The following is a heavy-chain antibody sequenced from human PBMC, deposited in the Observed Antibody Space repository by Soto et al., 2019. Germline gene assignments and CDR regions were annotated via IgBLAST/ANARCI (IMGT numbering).Heavy chain of an antibody. CDR3: ARPPAVDAERGYYYYGMDV. Sequence: GESLKIACKGSGDGFTSYWISWVRQMPGKGLEWMGRIDPSDSYTNYSPSFQGHVNISADKSISTAYLQWSSLKASDTAMYYCARPPAVDAERGYYYYGMDVWGKGTTVTVSS. D-gene: IGHD6-19*01. J-gene: IGHJ6*04. V-gene: IGHV5-10-1*01. CDR2: IDPSDSYT. CDR1: GDGFTSYW.